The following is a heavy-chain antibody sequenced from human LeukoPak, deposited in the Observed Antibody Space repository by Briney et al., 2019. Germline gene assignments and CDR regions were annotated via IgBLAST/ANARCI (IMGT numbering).Heavy chain of an antibody. Sequence: SVQVSCNASAGTFRIYAISWVRPAPGQGLEWMGGIIPIFGTANYAQKFQGRVTITTDESTSTAYMELSSLRSEDTAVYYCAKGGSGIDPDYWGQGTLVTVSS. D-gene: IGHD3-10*01. V-gene: IGHV1-69*05. CDR2: IIPIFGTA. CDR3: AKGGSGIDPDY. CDR1: AGTFRIYA. J-gene: IGHJ4*02.